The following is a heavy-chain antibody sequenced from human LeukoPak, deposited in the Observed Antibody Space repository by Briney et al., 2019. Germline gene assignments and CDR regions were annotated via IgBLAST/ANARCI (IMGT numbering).Heavy chain of an antibody. CDR3: ARPQEYYYDSSGYWNY. CDR2: INPNSGGT. D-gene: IGHD3-22*01. V-gene: IGHV1-2*02. CDR1: EYTFTGYY. Sequence: ASVKVSCKASEYTFTGYYMHWVRQAPGQGLEWMGWINPNSGGTNYAQKFQGRVTMTRDTSISTAYMELSRLRSDDTAVYYCARPQEYYYDSSGYWNYWGQGTLVTVSS. J-gene: IGHJ4*02.